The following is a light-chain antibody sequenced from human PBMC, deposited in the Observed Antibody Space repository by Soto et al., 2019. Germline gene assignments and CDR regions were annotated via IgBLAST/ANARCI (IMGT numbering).Light chain of an antibody. Sequence: DIQMTQSPSSLSASEGDRVSITCRASQGISDYLAWYQQKPGRVPKLLIYAASTLQSGVPSRFSGSGSGTDFTLTISSLQPEDIATYYCQRYNSAPRTFGPGTKVDIE. CDR1: QGISDY. J-gene: IGKJ3*01. CDR3: QRYNSAPRT. V-gene: IGKV1-27*01. CDR2: AAS.